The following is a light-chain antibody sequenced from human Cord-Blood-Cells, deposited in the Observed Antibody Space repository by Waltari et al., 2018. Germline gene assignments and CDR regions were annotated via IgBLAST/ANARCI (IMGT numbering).Light chain of an antibody. V-gene: IGKV1-39*01. J-gene: IGKJ3*01. CDR3: QQSYSTPFT. Sequence: DIQLTQSPSYLSASVGDRVTITCRACQSSTSYLNGYQHKPGKAPKLLCYAASSLQSGLPSRFSRSGSGTDFSLTISSLQPEDFATYYCQQSYSTPFTFRPGTKVD. CDR2: AAS. CDR1: QSSTSY.